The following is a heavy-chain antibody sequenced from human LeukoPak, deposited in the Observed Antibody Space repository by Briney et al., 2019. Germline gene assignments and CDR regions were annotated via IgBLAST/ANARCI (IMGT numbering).Heavy chain of an antibody. CDR1: GFTFSSYE. CDR3: ARGQY. V-gene: IGHV3-48*03. Sequence: PGGSLRLSCAASGFTFSSYEMNWVREAPGKGLGGVSYISSGSTIYYADCVKGRLTISSDNAKISLYRQINSLRAEDTAVYYCARGQYWGQGTLVTVSS. CDR2: ISSGSTI. J-gene: IGHJ4*02.